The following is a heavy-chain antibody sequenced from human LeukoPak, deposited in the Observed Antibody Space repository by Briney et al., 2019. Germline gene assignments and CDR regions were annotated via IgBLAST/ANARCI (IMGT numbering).Heavy chain of an antibody. CDR1: GFTFSDYN. D-gene: IGHD6-13*01. CDR3: ARDFFPIVDSTWYEIGY. CDR2: ISSSGSTI. V-gene: IGHV3-11*04. J-gene: IGHJ4*02. Sequence: PGGSLRFSCAASGFTFSDYNMSGIRQARGKGLEGVSYISSSGSTIYYADSVKGRFTISRDNSKNTLYLQMDSLRSEDTAVYYCARDFFPIVDSTWYEIGYWGQGTLVTVSS.